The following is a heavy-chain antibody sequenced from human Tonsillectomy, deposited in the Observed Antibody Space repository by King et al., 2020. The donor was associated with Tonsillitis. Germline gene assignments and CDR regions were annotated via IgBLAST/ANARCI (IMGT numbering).Heavy chain of an antibody. CDR2: INQDGREK. J-gene: IGHJ4*02. D-gene: IGHD6-19*01. Sequence: VQLVESGGGLVQPGGSLRLSCTASGFTFSSYWMSWVRQAPGKGLEWVANINQDGREKYYVDSVRGRFTMSRDNAENSMYLQMNSLRAEDTAVYYCASSEVAGNFDSWGQGTLVTVSS. CDR3: ASSEVAGNFDS. V-gene: IGHV3-7*01. CDR1: GFTFSSYW.